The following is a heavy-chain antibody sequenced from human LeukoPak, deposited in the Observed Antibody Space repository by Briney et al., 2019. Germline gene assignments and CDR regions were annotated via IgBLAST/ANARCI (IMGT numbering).Heavy chain of an antibody. J-gene: IGHJ6*02. V-gene: IGHV6-1*01. CDR3: AREDRWLQFGNHYYPGLDV. Sequence: LQALSLTCASSGDRVSSNSAAWNWIRQSPSRGLEWLGRTYRRSNWYNDYPPSVKRRITINAHTSKNQYSLQLTSVAPEDTAVYYCAREDRWLQFGNHYYPGLDVWAQGPRVSLSS. D-gene: IGHD5-24*01. CDR1: GDRVSSNSAA. CDR2: TYRRSNWYN.